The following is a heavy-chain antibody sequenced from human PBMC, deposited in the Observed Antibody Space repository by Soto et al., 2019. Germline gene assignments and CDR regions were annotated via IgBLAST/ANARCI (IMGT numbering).Heavy chain of an antibody. CDR1: GGTFSSYA. J-gene: IGHJ6*02. V-gene: IGHV1-69*13. CDR2: IIPIFGTA. CDR3: ASLAYCGGDCSPRDYYYYGMDV. D-gene: IGHD2-21*02. Sequence: SVKVSCNASGGTFSSYAISWVRQAPGQVLEWMGGIIPIFGTANYAQKFQGRVTITADESTSTAYMELSSLRSEDTAVYYCASLAYCGGDCSPRDYYYYGMDVWGQGTPVTVSS.